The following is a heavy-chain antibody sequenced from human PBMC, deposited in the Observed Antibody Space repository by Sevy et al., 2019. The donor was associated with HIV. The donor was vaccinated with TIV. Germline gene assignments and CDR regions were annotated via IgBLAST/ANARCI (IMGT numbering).Heavy chain of an antibody. J-gene: IGHJ6*02. CDR2: ISYDGSNK. CDR3: AREGEQLVLYYYYYGMDV. V-gene: IGHV3-30*04. CDR1: GFTFSSYA. Sequence: GGSLRLSCAASGFTFSSYAMHWVRQAPGKGLEWVAVISYDGSNKYYADSVKGRLTISRDNSKNTLYLQMNSLRAEDTAVYYCAREGEQLVLYYYYYGMDVWGQGTTVTVSS. D-gene: IGHD6-6*01.